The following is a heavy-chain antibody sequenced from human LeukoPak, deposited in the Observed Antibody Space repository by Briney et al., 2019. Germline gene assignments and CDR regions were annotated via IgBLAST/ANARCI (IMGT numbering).Heavy chain of an antibody. CDR2: IYYSGST. D-gene: IGHD2-2*01. CDR3: ARAGGYCSTTSCPFNYFYYYMDV. CDR1: GGSISSYY. Sequence: PSETLSLTCTVSGGSISSYYWSWIRQPPGKGLEWIGYIYYSGSTNYNPSLKSRVTISVDTSKNQFSLKLSSVTAADTAVYYCARAGGYCSTTSCPFNYFYYYMDVWGKGTTVTVSS. V-gene: IGHV4-59*01. J-gene: IGHJ6*03.